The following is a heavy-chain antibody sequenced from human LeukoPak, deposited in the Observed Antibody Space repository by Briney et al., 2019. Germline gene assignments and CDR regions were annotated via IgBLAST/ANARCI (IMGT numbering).Heavy chain of an antibody. D-gene: IGHD3-9*01. Sequence: SETLSLTCTVSGGSISRSGYYWGWIRQPPGKGLEWIGSIYYSGNTYYNPSLKSRVTISVDTSKNQFSLKLSSVTAAETAIYYCAGGIFWWGQGTLVTVSS. CDR2: IYYSGNT. V-gene: IGHV4-39*01. CDR3: AGGIFW. CDR1: GGSISRSGYY. J-gene: IGHJ4*02.